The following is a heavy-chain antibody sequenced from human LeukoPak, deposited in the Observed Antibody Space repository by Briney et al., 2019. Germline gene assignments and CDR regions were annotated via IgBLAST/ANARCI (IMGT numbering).Heavy chain of an antibody. CDR2: IWYDGSNK. CDR1: GFTFSSYG. V-gene: IGHV3-33*06. J-gene: IGHJ4*02. CDR3: AKDGHSSAYYFDY. D-gene: IGHD3-22*01. Sequence: PGGSLRLSCAASGFTFSSYGMHWVRQAPGKGLEWVAVIWYDGSNKYYADSVKGRFTISRDNSKNTLYLQMNSLRAEDTAVYYCAKDGHSSAYYFDYWGQGTLVTVSS.